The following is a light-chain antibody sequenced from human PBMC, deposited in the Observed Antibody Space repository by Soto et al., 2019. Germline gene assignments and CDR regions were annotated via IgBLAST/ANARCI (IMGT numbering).Light chain of an antibody. J-gene: IGKJ1*01. CDR2: AAS. CDR3: QQSYSTPTWT. CDR1: QSISSY. Sequence: IQLTHSPSYMSASIGGRVTITCRASQSISSYLNWYQQKPGKAPKLLIYAASSLQSGVPSRFSGSGSGTDFTLTISSLQPEDFVTYYCQQSYSTPTWTFGQGTKVDIK. V-gene: IGKV1-39*01.